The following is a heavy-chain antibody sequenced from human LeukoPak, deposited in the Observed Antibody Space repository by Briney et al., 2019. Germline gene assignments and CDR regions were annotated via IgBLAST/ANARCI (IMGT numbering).Heavy chain of an antibody. D-gene: IGHD1-1*01. V-gene: IGHV4-59*01. J-gene: IGHJ4*02. CDR3: ARDTHPKERSDY. Sequence: SETLSLTCTVSGGSISSDYWSWIRQSPGKGLEWIGYIHYSGGTNYNPSLESRVTISMDTSKNQFSLKLSSVTAADTAVYYCARDTHPKERSDYWGQGALVTVSS. CDR1: GGSISSDY. CDR2: IHYSGGT.